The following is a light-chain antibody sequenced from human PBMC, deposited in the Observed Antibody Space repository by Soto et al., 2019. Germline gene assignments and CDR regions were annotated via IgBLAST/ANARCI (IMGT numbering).Light chain of an antibody. CDR2: DVS. J-gene: IGLJ1*01. CDR3: SSYTSSSILGYV. V-gene: IGLV2-14*01. CDR1: SSGGGGYNY. Sequence: SALGQAATVSGSPWPSNTHSCNGNSSGGGGYNYVSWYQQHPGKAPKLMIYDVSNRPSGVSNRFSGSKSGNTASLTISGLQAEDEADYYCSSYTSSSILGYVFGTGTKVTVL.